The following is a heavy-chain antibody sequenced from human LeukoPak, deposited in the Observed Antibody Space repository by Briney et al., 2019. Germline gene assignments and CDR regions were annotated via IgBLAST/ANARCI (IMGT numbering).Heavy chain of an antibody. CDR2: ISYDGSNK. CDR1: GFTFSSYG. D-gene: IGHD6-13*01. J-gene: IGHJ4*02. V-gene: IGHV3-30*18. CDR3: AKDRAAAGLDY. Sequence: GGSLRLSCAASGFTFSSYGMHWVRQAPGKGLEWVAVISYDGSNKYYADSVKGRFTISRDNSKNTLYLQMNSLRAEDTAVYYCAKDRAAAGLDYWGQGTLVTVSS.